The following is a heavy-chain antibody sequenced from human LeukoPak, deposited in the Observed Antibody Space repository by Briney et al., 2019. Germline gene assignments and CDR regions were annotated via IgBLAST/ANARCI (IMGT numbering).Heavy chain of an antibody. CDR2: IRYDGSNE. CDR1: GFTFSGYG. V-gene: IGHV3-30*02. CDR3: AKDAPEDFWSGRAFDI. J-gene: IGHJ3*02. D-gene: IGHD3-3*01. Sequence: GGSLRLSCAASGFTFSGYGMHWVRQAPGKGLEWVAFIRYDGSNEYYADSVKGRFTISRDKSKNTLSLQMNSLRAEDTAVYYCAKDAPEDFWSGRAFDIWGQGTMVTVSS.